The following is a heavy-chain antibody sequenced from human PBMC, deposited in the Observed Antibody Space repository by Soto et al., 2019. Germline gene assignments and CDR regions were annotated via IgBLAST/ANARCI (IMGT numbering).Heavy chain of an antibody. Sequence: PSETLSLTCSVSGGSISSSSYSWGWIRQPPGKGLEWIGTIYYSGSTHYNPSLEGRVAISADTPSNQLSLRLSSVTAADTAVYYCARRYGSWFDIWGQGTMVTLSS. CDR2: IYYSGST. CDR1: GGSISSSSYS. J-gene: IGHJ3*02. V-gene: IGHV4-39*01. D-gene: IGHD3-10*01. CDR3: ARRYGSWFDI.